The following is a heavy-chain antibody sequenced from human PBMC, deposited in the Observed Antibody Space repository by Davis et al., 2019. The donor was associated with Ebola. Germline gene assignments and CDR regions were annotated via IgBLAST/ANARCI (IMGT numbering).Heavy chain of an antibody. CDR2: IWHDGRNK. D-gene: IGHD5-18*01. CDR1: GFSFLNYG. Sequence: GESLKISCAASGFSFLNYGIHWVRQAPGKGLEWVALIWHDGRNKYYADSVKGRFTISRDNSKNFLYLQVNDLRPEDTALYFCAKTRGYRLYYFEYWGQGTLVTVSS. CDR3: AKTRGYRLYYFEY. V-gene: IGHV3-30*02. J-gene: IGHJ4*02.